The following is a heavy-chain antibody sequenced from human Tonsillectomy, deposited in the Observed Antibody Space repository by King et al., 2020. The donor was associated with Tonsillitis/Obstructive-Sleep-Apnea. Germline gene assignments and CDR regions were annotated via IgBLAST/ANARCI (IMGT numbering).Heavy chain of an antibody. CDR3: AGDFRGVENKWYGSGSPDY. D-gene: IGHD3-10*01. V-gene: IGHV3-20*04. J-gene: IGHJ4*02. CDR2: INWNGGST. Sequence: VQLVESGGGVVRPGGSLRLSCAASGFTFDNYGMSWVRQAPGKGLEWLSGINWNGGSTGYADSVKGRFTISRDNAKNSLYLQMHRLRAEDTALYYCAGDFRGVENKWYGSGSPDYWGQGTLVTVSS. CDR1: GFTFDNYG.